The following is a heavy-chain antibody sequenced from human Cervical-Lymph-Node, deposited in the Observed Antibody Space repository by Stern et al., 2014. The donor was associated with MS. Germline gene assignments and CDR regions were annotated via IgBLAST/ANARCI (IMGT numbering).Heavy chain of an antibody. CDR3: ARGREYAYTTLDF. CDR2: MHPGDSDT. V-gene: IGHV5-51*01. J-gene: IGHJ4*02. Sequence: EVQLVESGAEVRKPGESLKISCKGSGYTFTDYWIAWVRHMPEKGLEWMGIMHPGDSDTRYSTSFQGQVTISADKSINTVFLQWRSLKSSDTALYFCARGREYAYTTLDFWGQGTPVIVSS. CDR1: GYTFTDYW. D-gene: IGHD1-26*01.